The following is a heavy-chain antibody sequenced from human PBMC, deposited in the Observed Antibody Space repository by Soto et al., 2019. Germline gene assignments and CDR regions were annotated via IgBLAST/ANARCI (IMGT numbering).Heavy chain of an antibody. J-gene: IGHJ4*02. CDR2: IYWDDDK. D-gene: IGHD6-19*01. CDR1: GFSLSSTRMA. Sequence: GSGPTLVNPTQTLTLTCTFSGFSLSSTRMAVGWIRQPPGKALEWLALIYWDDDKRYSPFLKSRLTITKDTSKNQVVLTMSNMDPVDTARYYCAHIVVAGLGYYFDYWGQGTLVTSPQ. CDR3: AHIVVAGLGYYFDY. V-gene: IGHV2-5*02.